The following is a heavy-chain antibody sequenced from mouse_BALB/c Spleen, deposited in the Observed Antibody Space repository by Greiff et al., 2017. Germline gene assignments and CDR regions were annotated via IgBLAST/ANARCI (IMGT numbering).Heavy chain of an antibody. J-gene: IGHJ2*01. D-gene: IGHD4-1*01. V-gene: IGHV7-3*02. CDR2: IRNKANGYTT. Sequence: DVQLVESGGGLVQPGGSLRLSCATSGFTFTDYYMSWVRQPPGKALEWLGFIRNKANGYTTEYSASVKGRFTISRDNSQSILYLQMNTLRAEDSATYYCARRATGSYYFDYWGQGTTLTVSS. CDR3: ARRATGSYYFDY. CDR1: GFTFTDYY.